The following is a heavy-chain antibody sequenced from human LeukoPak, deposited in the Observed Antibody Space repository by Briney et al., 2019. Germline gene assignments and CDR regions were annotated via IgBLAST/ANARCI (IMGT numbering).Heavy chain of an antibody. CDR1: GFTFSTYA. Sequence: PGGSLRLSCAASGFTFSTYAMTWVRQAPGRGLEWVSTIRGSGGSTYYADSVKGRFTISRDISKNTLYLQMNNLRAEDTAVYYCARYCSGGNCYSGLVYWGQGTLVAVYS. CDR2: IRGSGGST. V-gene: IGHV3-23*01. J-gene: IGHJ4*02. D-gene: IGHD2-15*01. CDR3: ARYCSGGNCYSGLVY.